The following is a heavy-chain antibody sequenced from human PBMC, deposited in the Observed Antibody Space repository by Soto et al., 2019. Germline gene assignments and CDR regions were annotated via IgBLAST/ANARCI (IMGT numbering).Heavy chain of an antibody. V-gene: IGHV1-69*01. D-gene: IGHD2-2*01. CDR3: ARDEGYCSSTSCYPRGPFDY. CDR1: GGTFSSYA. Sequence: QVQLVQSGAEVKKPGSSVKVSCKASGGTFSSYAISWVRQAPGQGLEWMGGIIPIFGTANYAQKFQGRVTITADESTSTAYMELSSLRSDDTAVYYCARDEGYCSSTSCYPRGPFDYWGQGTLVTVSS. J-gene: IGHJ4*02. CDR2: IIPIFGTA.